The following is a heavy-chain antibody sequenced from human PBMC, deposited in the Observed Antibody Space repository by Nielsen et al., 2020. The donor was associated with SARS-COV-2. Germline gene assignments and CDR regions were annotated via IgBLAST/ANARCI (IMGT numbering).Heavy chain of an antibody. V-gene: IGHV1-2*02. D-gene: IGHD3-10*01. CDR2: INPNSGGT. CDR1: GYTFTGYY. Sequence: ASVKVSCKASGYTFTGYYMHWVRQAPGQGLEWMGWINPNSGGTNYAQKLQGRVTMTTDTSTSTAYMELRSLRSDDTAVYYCARDAVLLWFGELIDYWGQGTLVTVSS. J-gene: IGHJ4*02. CDR3: ARDAVLLWFGELIDY.